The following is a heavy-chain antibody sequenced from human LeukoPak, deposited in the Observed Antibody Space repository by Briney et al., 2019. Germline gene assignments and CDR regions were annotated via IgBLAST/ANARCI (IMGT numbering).Heavy chain of an antibody. V-gene: IGHV3-7*01. CDR3: AREDGYCSGGNCYSYFDS. J-gene: IGHJ4*02. D-gene: IGHD2-15*01. CDR2: IKKTGSET. CDR1: GFTVSSNY. Sequence: PGGSLRLSCAASGFTVSSNYMSWVRQAPGKGLEWVAYIKKTGSETYYVDSVKGRFTITRDNTGNSLFLQMYSLRAEDTAVYFCAREDGYCSGGNCYSYFDSWGQGTLVTVSS.